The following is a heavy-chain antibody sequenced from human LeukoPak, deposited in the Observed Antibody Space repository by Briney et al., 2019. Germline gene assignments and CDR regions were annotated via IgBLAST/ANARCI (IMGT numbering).Heavy chain of an antibody. CDR2: ISSSSSYI. CDR1: GFTFSSYS. D-gene: IGHD4-23*01. Sequence: GGSLRLSCAASGFTFSSYSMNWVRQAPGKGLEWVSSISSSSSYIYYADSVKGRFTISRDNAKNSLYLQMNSLRAEDTAVYYCASEEGRDDYGGNSDYWGQGTLVTVSS. CDR3: ASEEGRDDYGGNSDY. V-gene: IGHV3-21*01. J-gene: IGHJ4*02.